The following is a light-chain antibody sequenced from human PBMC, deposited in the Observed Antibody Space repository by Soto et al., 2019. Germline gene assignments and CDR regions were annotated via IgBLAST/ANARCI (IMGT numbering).Light chain of an antibody. J-gene: IGLJ2*01. CDR2: GNS. CDR3: QSYDSSLRGV. Sequence: QAVVTQPPSVSGAPGQRVTISCTGSSSNIGAGYDVHWYQQLPGTAPKLLIYGNSNRPSGVPDRFSGSKSGTSASLAITGLQAEDEADYYCQSYDSSLRGVFGGGTKSPS. CDR1: SSNIGAGYD. V-gene: IGLV1-40*01.